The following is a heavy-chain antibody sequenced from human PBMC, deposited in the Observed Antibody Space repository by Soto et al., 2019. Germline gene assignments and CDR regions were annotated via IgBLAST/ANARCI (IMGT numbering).Heavy chain of an antibody. CDR2: VYTSGST. Sequence: SVTLSLTCPISDDSIGPYYWTWIRQTPRKELQWIGYVYTSGSTKYNSSLKSRVTISLDASNSQFSLTMSSVTAADTGAYYCAREVVGNTWPGIFDSWGRGTLVTVSS. V-gene: IGHV4-4*08. CDR1: DDSIGPYY. J-gene: IGHJ4*02. CDR3: AREVVGNTWPGIFDS.